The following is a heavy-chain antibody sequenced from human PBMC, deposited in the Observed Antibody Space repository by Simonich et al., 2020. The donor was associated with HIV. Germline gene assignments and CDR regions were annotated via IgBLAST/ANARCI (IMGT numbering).Heavy chain of an antibody. Sequence: QVQLQQWGAGLLKASETLSLTCAVYGGSFNDYSWSWIRQPLGKGRGWIGEIHHSGSTNYNSAGKGRVTISVDTSKKQFSVKLNSVTAADTAVYYCARGRYYYGSGSYRYYFDSWGQGTLVTVSS. J-gene: IGHJ4*02. CDR3: ARGRYYYGSGSYRYYFDS. CDR2: IHHSGST. D-gene: IGHD3-10*01. CDR1: GGSFNDYS. V-gene: IGHV4-34*01.